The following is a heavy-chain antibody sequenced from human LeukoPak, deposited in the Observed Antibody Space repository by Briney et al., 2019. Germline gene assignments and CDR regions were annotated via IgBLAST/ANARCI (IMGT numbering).Heavy chain of an antibody. Sequence: ASVKVSCKASGYTLTGYYMHWVRQAPGQGLEWMGWINPNSGGTNYAQKFQGRVTMTRDTSISTAYMELSRLRSDDTAVYYCARESIYYDSSGYYFDYWGQGTLVTVSS. CDR2: INPNSGGT. CDR3: ARESIYYDSSGYYFDY. J-gene: IGHJ4*02. D-gene: IGHD3-22*01. CDR1: GYTLTGYY. V-gene: IGHV1-2*02.